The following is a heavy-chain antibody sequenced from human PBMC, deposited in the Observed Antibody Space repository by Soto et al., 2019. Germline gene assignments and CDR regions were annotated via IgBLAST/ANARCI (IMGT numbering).Heavy chain of an antibody. D-gene: IGHD6-13*01. CDR3: ARGGYSSSWYGLDYYYGMDV. J-gene: IGHJ6*02. Sequence: SETLSLTCAVSGGSISSGGYSWSWIRQPPGKGLEWIGYIYHSGSTYYNPSLKSRVTISVDRSKNQFSLKLSSVTAADTAVYYCARGGYSSSWYGLDYYYGMDVWGQGTTVTVSS. CDR2: IYHSGST. V-gene: IGHV4-30-2*01. CDR1: GGSISSGGYS.